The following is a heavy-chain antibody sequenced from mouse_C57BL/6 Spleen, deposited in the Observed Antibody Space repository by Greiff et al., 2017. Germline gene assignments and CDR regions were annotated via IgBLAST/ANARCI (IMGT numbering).Heavy chain of an antibody. V-gene: IGHV1-39*01. CDR3: ARGGFYYGIAYAMDY. CDR2: IYPNYGTT. J-gene: IGHJ4*01. CDR1: GYSFTDYN. Sequence: LVESGPELVKPGASVKISCKASGYSFTDYNMNWVKQSHGKSLEWIGVIYPNYGTTSYNQKFKGKATLTVDQSSSTAYMQLNSLTSEDSAVXYCARGGFYYGIAYAMDYWGQGTSVTVSS. D-gene: IGHD2-1*01.